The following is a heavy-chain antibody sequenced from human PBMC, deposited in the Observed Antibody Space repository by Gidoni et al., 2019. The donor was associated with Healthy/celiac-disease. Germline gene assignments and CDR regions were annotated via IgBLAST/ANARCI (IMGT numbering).Heavy chain of an antibody. V-gene: IGHV5-51*01. CDR2: ISPGDSDT. J-gene: IGHJ4*02. Sequence: EVQLVQSGAEVKKPGESLKIYCKGSGYSCTRYWIGWVGQMPGKGLAWMGIISPGDSDTRYSPSFKGQVTISADKSISTAYLQWSSLKASDTAMYYCARHAVEYSSSSHFDYWGQGTLVTVSS. CDR1: GYSCTRYW. CDR3: ARHAVEYSSSSHFDY. D-gene: IGHD6-6*01.